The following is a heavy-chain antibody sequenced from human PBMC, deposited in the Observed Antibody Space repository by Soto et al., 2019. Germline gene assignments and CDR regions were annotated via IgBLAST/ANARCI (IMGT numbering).Heavy chain of an antibody. CDR1: GGSISSSSYY. J-gene: IGHJ5*02. V-gene: IGHV4-39*01. CDR3: ARHARRAAAGHTGFDP. Sequence: QLQLQESGPGLVKPSETLSLTCTVSGGSISSSSYYWGWIRQPPGKGLEWIGSIYYSGRTYYHPSLKSRVPISVDTSKNQFSLKLSSVTAADTAVYYCARHARRAAAGHTGFDPWGQGTLVTVSS. CDR2: IYYSGRT. D-gene: IGHD6-13*01.